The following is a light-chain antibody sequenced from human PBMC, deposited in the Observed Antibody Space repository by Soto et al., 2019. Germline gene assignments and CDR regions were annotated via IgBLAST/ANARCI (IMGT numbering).Light chain of an antibody. J-gene: IGKJ3*01. CDR1: QDIHVF. CDR2: SAS. Sequence: IQLTHYPSFLSSSEGYRVTVTCRASQDIHVFLDWYQHKPGKATMLMIDSASTLQSGVPSRFSGSRSGTEFTITISSLQPEDIATYYCQKLNNYPLTFGPVTKVDIK. V-gene: IGKV1-9*01. CDR3: QKLNNYPLT.